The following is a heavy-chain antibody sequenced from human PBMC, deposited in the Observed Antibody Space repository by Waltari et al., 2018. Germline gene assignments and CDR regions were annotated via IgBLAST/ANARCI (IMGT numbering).Heavy chain of an antibody. CDR2: MQYRGST. V-gene: IGHV4-39*01. D-gene: IGHD4-17*01. J-gene: IGHJ1*01. CDR1: GGSISTNYN. Sequence: QLQLQESGPGLVKPSETLSRTCTVSGGSISTNYNWAWIRQPHGKGLEWLGNMQYRGSTFYNPSRKSRVTISLETSMNQFSLRLTSVNAADTAVYFCGRVAFGDDGGYFQHWGQGTLVTISS. CDR3: GRVAFGDDGGYFQH.